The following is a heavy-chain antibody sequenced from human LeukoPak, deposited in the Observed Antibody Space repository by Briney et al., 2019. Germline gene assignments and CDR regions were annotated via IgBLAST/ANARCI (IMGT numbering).Heavy chain of an antibody. CDR1: GYSFTSYW. V-gene: IGHV5-51*01. D-gene: IGHD3-10*01. Sequence: GESLKISCKGSGYSFTSYWIGWVRPMPGKGLEWMGIIYPGDSDTRYSPSFQGQVTISADKSISTAYLQWSSLKASDTAMYYCARVITMVRGNYYYYYYMDVWGKGTTVTISS. J-gene: IGHJ6*03. CDR2: IYPGDSDT. CDR3: ARVITMVRGNYYYYYYMDV.